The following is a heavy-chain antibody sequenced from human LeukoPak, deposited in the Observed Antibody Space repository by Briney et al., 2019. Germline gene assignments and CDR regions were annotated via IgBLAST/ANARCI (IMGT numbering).Heavy chain of an antibody. CDR3: ARYDQSGYGFDC. V-gene: IGHV4-59*01. CDR1: GGSISDYY. Sequence: SETLSLTCTVSGGSISDYYWSWIRQPPGKGLEWIGYIHYSGSSNYNPSLKSRVTISVDTSKNQFSLKLSSVTAADTAVYYCARYDQSGYGFDCWGQGTLVTVSS. CDR2: IHYSGSS. J-gene: IGHJ4*02. D-gene: IGHD5-12*01.